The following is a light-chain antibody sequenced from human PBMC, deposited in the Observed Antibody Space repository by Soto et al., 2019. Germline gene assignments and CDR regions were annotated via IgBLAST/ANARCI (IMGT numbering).Light chain of an antibody. CDR2: GAS. Sequence: EIVVTKSPGTLSLSPGERATLSCRASQRLSGSYIAWYQQRPAQAPRLLIYGASTRATGIADRFSGSGSGSDFTLTISRLEPEDFALYFCQQTGSAPWTFGQGTKVDIK. V-gene: IGKV3-20*01. CDR1: QRLSGSY. J-gene: IGKJ1*01. CDR3: QQTGSAPWT.